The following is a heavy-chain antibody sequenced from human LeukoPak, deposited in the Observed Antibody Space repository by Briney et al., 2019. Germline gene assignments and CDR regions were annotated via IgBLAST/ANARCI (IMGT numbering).Heavy chain of an antibody. CDR1: GFTFSGSP. D-gene: IGHD2-2*01. V-gene: IGHV3-73*01. CDR3: ACMPTAD. CDR2: IRTKANNYAT. Sequence: GGSLRLSCAASGFTFSGSPMHWVRQASGKGLEWVGRIRTKANNYATAYDASVKGRFTISRDDSKNTAYLQMNSLKTEDTAVYYCACMPTADWGQGTLVTVSS. J-gene: IGHJ4*02.